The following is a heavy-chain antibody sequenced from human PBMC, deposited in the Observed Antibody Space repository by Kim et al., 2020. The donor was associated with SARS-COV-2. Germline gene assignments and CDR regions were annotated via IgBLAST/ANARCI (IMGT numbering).Heavy chain of an antibody. D-gene: IGHD2-2*01. CDR2: GGST. Sequence: GGSTYYADSVKGRFTISRDNSKNTLYLQMNSLRAEDTAVYYCAPGVVHGPWGQGTLVTVSS. V-gene: IGHV3-23*01. CDR3: APGVVHGP. J-gene: IGHJ5*02.